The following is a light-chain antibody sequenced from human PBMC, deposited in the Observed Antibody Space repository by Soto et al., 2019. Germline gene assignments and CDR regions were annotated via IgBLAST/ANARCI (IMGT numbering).Light chain of an antibody. V-gene: IGLV4-60*03. Sequence: QAVVTQSASASASLGSSVKLTCTLSSGHSSSIISWHQKQPGKAPRYLMKLEGTGSYNKGSGDPDRFSGSVSVADRYITIPILQSEDEADDSCETWDSNTRVFGGGTKLTVL. CDR1: SGHSSSI. CDR2: LEGTGSY. J-gene: IGLJ3*02. CDR3: ETWDSNTRV.